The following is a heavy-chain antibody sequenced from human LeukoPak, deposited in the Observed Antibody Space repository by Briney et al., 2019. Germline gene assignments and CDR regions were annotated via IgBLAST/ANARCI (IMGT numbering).Heavy chain of an antibody. CDR1: GFTFDDYA. Sequence: GGSLRLSCAASGFTFDDYAMHWVRQAPGKGLEWVSLITRDGGSTYYTDSVKGRFTISRDNSKNSLYLQMNSLRTEDTALYHCAKEVVTATNYYYGMDVWGQGTTVTVSS. V-gene: IGHV3-43*02. J-gene: IGHJ6*02. CDR2: ITRDGGST. CDR3: AKEVVTATNYYYGMDV. D-gene: IGHD2-21*02.